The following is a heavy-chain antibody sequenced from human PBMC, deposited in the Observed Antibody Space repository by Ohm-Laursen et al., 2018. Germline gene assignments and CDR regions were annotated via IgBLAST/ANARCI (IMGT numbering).Heavy chain of an antibody. CDR3: AKIVDPNYYYYGMDV. CDR1: GFTFDDYA. Sequence: SLGLSCAASGFTFDDYAMHWVRQAPGKGLEWVSGISWNSAIIGYADSVKGRFTISRDNAKNSLYLQMNSLKPEDTAFYYCAKIVDPNYYYYGMDVWGQGTTVTVTS. CDR2: ISWNSAII. V-gene: IGHV3-9*01. J-gene: IGHJ6*02. D-gene: IGHD2-21*01.